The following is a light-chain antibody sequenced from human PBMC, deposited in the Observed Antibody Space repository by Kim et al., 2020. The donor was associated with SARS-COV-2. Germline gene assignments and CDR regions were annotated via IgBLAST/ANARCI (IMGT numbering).Light chain of an antibody. CDR2: GNS. J-gene: IGLJ3*02. Sequence: GQRVTSSCTGSSSNIGAGYDVHWYQQLPGTAPKLLIYGNSNRPSGVPDRFSGSKSGTSASLAITGLQAEDEADYYCQSYDSSLCWVFGGGTQLTVL. V-gene: IGLV1-40*01. CDR1: SSNIGAGYD. CDR3: QSYDSSLCWV.